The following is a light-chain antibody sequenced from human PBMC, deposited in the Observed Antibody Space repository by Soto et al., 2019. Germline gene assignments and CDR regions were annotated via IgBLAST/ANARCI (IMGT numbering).Light chain of an antibody. CDR3: PKYNSAPLT. Sequence: DIQMTQAPSSLPASVGDRVTITCRASQGITKYLAWYQQKPGKVPKLLIYAESTLQSGFPSRFSTSAPGTELTLINMSLQPVDVATYSSPKYNSAPLTFGGGTKVEIK. J-gene: IGKJ4*01. V-gene: IGKV1-27*01. CDR2: AES. CDR1: QGITKY.